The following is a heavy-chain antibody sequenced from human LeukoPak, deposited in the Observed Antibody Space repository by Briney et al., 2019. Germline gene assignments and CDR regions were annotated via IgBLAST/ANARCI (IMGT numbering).Heavy chain of an antibody. CDR1: GFTFSSYG. CDR2: IWYDGSNK. Sequence: SGGSLRLSCAASGFTFSSYGMHWVRQAPGKGLEWVAVIWYDGSNKYYADSVKGRFTISRDNSKNTLYLQMNSLRAEDTAVYYCARDRASSGYYGYFDYWGQGTLVTVSS. D-gene: IGHD3-22*01. CDR3: ARDRASSGYYGYFDY. J-gene: IGHJ4*02. V-gene: IGHV3-33*01.